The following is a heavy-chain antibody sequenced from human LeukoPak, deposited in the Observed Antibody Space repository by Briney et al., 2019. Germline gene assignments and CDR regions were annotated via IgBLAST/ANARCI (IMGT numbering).Heavy chain of an antibody. CDR1: GFTFDDYA. D-gene: IGHD1-26*01. V-gene: IGHV3-9*01. J-gene: IGHJ4*02. CDR2: ISWNSGSI. Sequence: PGRSLRLSCAASGFTFDDYAMHWVRQAPGKGLEWVSGISWNSGSIGYADSVKGRFTISRDNAKNSLYLQMNSLRAEDTALYYCAKAKWELLQDYFDYWGQGTLVTVSS. CDR3: AKAKWELLQDYFDY.